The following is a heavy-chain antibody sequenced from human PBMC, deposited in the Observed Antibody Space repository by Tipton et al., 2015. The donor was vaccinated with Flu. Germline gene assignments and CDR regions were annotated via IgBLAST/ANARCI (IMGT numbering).Heavy chain of an antibody. CDR1: GGSINRYY. CDR3: ASGNFYDSSGYFAF. CDR2: THTNGNT. J-gene: IGHJ4*02. Sequence: LRLPCNVSGGSINRYYWSWIRQSVGKGPEWIGRTHTNGNTNYNSSFGSRLTMSLDTSKSQFSMTLTSVTVADTAVYYCASGNFYDSSGYFAFWGQGILVTVSS. D-gene: IGHD3-22*01. V-gene: IGHV4-4*07.